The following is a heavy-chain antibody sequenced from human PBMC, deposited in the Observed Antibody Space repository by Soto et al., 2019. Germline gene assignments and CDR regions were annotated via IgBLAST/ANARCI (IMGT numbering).Heavy chain of an antibody. CDR1: GYSFTRHW. Sequence: GESLKISCNGSGYSFTRHWIGWVRQMPGKGLEWMGFIYPGDSDTRYSPSFQGQVTISADKSVSTAYLQWSSLKASDTAIYYCARTKDYGGNSRSTFDYWAQGTLVTVYS. J-gene: IGHJ4*02. CDR2: IYPGDSDT. CDR3: ARTKDYGGNSRSTFDY. V-gene: IGHV5-51*01. D-gene: IGHD4-17*01.